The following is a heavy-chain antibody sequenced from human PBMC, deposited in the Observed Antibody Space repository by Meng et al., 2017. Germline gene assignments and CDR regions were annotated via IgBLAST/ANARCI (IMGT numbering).Heavy chain of an antibody. CDR2: INHSGST. CDR1: GGSFSGYY. CDR3: AREGRYLPSTICDAFDI. Sequence: SETLSLTCAVYGGSFSGYYWSWIRQPPGKGLEWVGEINHSGSTNYNPSLKSRVTISVDTYKNQFSLKLSSVTAAGTAVYYWAREGRYLPSTICDAFDIWGQGTMVTVSS. J-gene: IGHJ3*02. D-gene: IGHD1-26*01. V-gene: IGHV4-34*01.